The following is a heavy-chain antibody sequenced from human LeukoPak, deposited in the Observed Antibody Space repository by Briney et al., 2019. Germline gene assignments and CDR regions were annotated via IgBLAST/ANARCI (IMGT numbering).Heavy chain of an antibody. Sequence: SETLSLTCAVSGGSISSTSYYWGWIRQPPGKGPEWNGSIYYSGSTYYNPSLKSRLIISVDTSKNQFSLKLSSVTAADTAVYYCALASAGPTDYWGQGTLVTVSS. CDR1: GGSISSTSYY. CDR2: IYYSGST. D-gene: IGHD6-13*01. CDR3: ALASAGPTDY. J-gene: IGHJ4*02. V-gene: IGHV4-39*01.